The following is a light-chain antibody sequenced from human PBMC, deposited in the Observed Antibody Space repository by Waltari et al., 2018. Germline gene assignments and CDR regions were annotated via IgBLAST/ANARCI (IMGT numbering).Light chain of an antibody. CDR2: INSDGIH. CDR1: SGHSSNV. J-gene: IGLJ3*02. Sequence: QLVLTQSPSASASLGASVKLTCTLSSGHSSNVIAWLQQQQERGPRYLMKINSDGIHSKGDEIPDRFSCYSSGAERYLTISSVQPEDEADYYCQTGGHGTWVFGGGTKLTVL. CDR3: QTGGHGTWV. V-gene: IGLV4-69*01.